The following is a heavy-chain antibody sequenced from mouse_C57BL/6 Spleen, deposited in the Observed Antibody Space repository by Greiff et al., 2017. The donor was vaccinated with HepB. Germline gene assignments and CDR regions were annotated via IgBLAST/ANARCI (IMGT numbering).Heavy chain of an antibody. V-gene: IGHV1-85*01. CDR2: IYPRDGST. Sequence: VHLVESGPELVKPGASVKLSCKASGYTFTSYDINWVKQRPGQGLEWIGWIYPRDGSTKYNEKFKGKATLTVDTSSSTAYMELHSLTSEDSAVYFCARHLTGDYWGQGTTLTVSS. D-gene: IGHD4-1*01. J-gene: IGHJ2*01. CDR1: GYTFTSYD. CDR3: ARHLTGDY.